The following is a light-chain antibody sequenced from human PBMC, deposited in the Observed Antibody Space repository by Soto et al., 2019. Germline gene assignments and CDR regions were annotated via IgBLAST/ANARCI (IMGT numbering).Light chain of an antibody. CDR1: SGSIANNY. Sequence: XFXLXXPXSVSESPGKTVTISCTRSSGSIANNYVQWYQQRPGSAPTTVIYENKLRPSGGPGRFSGSTDGSSNSASLTISGLQAEDEADYYCQSFDADFVIFGGGTKVTVL. CDR2: ENK. CDR3: QSFDADFVI. J-gene: IGLJ2*01. V-gene: IGLV6-57*04.